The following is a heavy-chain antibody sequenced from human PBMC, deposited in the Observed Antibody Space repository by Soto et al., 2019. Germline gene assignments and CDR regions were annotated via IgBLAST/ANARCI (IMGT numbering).Heavy chain of an antibody. V-gene: IGHV4-31*03. J-gene: IGHJ4*02. CDR3: ASLEWLRLYYFDY. D-gene: IGHD5-12*01. CDR1: GGSISSGGYY. Sequence: QVQLQESGPGLVKPSQTLSLTCTVSGGSISSGGYYWSWIRQHPGKGLEWIVYIYYSGSTYYNPSLKSRVTITVDTSKNQFSLKLSSVTAADTAVYYCASLEWLRLYYFDYWGQGTLVTVSS. CDR2: IYYSGST.